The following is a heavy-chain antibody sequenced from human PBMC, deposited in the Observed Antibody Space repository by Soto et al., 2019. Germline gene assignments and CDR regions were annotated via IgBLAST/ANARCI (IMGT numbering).Heavy chain of an antibody. V-gene: IGHV3-21*01. CDR3: ARDLGYADVVCYFDY. J-gene: IGHJ4*02. Sequence: GGSLRLSCAASGFTFSSYSMNWVRQAPGKGLGWVSSISSSSSYIYYADSVKGRFTISRDNAKNSLYLQMNSLRAEDTAVYYSARDLGYADVVCYFDYWGQGTPVTVSS. D-gene: IGHD5-12*01. CDR1: GFTFSSYS. CDR2: ISSSSSYI.